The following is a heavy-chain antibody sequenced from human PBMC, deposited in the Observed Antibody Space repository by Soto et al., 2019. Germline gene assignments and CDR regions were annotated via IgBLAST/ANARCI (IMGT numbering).Heavy chain of an antibody. CDR3: ATSSGQDYYDSSGYYPFDY. J-gene: IGHJ4*02. CDR2: IIPILGIA. V-gene: IGHV1-69*02. Sequence: SVKVSCKDSGSTFNSYTISWVRQSPGQGLEWMGRIIPILGIANYAQKFQGRVTITADKSTSTAYMELSSLRSEDTAVYYCATSSGQDYYDSSGYYPFDYWGQGTLVTVSS. CDR1: GSTFNSYT. D-gene: IGHD3-22*01.